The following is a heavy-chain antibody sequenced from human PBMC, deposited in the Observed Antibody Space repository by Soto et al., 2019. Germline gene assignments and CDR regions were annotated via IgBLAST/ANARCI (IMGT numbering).Heavy chain of an antibody. D-gene: IGHD6-6*01. J-gene: IGHJ4*02. CDR1: GFTFSSYA. CDR3: ARDTAARPDYFDY. Sequence: LRLSCAASGFTFSSYAMHWVRQAPGKGLEWVAVISYDGSNKYYADSVKGRFTISRDNSKNTLYLQMNSLRAEDTAVYYCARDTAARPDYFDYWGQGTLVTVSS. V-gene: IGHV3-30-3*01. CDR2: ISYDGSNK.